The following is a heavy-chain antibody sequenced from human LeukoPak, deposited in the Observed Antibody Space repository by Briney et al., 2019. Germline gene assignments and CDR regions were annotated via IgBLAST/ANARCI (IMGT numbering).Heavy chain of an antibody. Sequence: ASVKVSCKASGYTFTGYYMHWVRQAPGQGLEWMGWINPNSGGTNYAQKFQGRVTMTRDMSTSTVYMELSSLRSEDTAVYYCARDLSPASSSSETLLNYWGQGTLVTVSS. V-gene: IGHV1-2*02. CDR2: INPNSGGT. CDR3: ARDLSPASSSSETLLNY. J-gene: IGHJ4*02. CDR1: GYTFTGYY. D-gene: IGHD6-6*01.